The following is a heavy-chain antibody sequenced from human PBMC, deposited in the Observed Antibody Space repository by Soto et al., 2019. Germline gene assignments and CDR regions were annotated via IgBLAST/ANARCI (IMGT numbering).Heavy chain of an antibody. CDR2: IFPGDSDT. D-gene: IGHD3-16*01. CDR1: GYTFTNYW. V-gene: IGHV5-51*01. J-gene: IGHJ4*02. CDR3: VRPNFGALTHFDF. Sequence: GESLKISCKALGYTFTNYWIGWVRQTPGKGLEWMGIIFPGDSDTRYNPSFEGQVTVSADESISTASLQWNTLKASDTAMYYCVRPNFGALTHFDFWGQGTLVTVSS.